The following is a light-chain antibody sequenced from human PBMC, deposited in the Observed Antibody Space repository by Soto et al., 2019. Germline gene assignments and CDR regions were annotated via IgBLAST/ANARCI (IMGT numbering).Light chain of an antibody. CDR2: DAS. Sequence: EIVMTQSPATLSVSPGERATLSCRAVQSVSSYLAWYQQKPGQAPRLLIYDASNRATGIPARFSGSGSGTDFTLTITRLEPEDFAVYFCQQYDVSPITFGLGTRLEIK. V-gene: IGKV3D-15*01. J-gene: IGKJ5*01. CDR3: QQYDVSPIT. CDR1: QSVSSY.